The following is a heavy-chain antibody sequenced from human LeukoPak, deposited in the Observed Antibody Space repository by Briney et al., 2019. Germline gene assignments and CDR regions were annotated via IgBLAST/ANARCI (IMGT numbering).Heavy chain of an antibody. CDR2: ISGDGGYT. CDR1: GLPFDDWA. D-gene: IGHD3-22*01. V-gene: IGHV3-43*02. J-gene: IGHJ4*02. CDR3: AKEGGYHFDY. Sequence: PGGSLRLSCAASGLPFDDWAIHWVRQAPGKGLECVSLISGDGGYTYYIDSVRGRFTISRDNSKNSLYLQMNSLRTEDTALYYCAKEGGYHFDYWGQGTLVTVSS.